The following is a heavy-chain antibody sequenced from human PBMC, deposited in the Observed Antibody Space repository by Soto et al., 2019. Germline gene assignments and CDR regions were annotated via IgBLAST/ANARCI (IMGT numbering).Heavy chain of an antibody. J-gene: IGHJ5*02. CDR3: ARGPPEWLLYRYWFDP. CDR2: ISSSSSYI. CDR1: VFTFSSYS. D-gene: IGHD3-3*01. Sequence: PGGSLRLSCAASVFTFSSYSMNWVRQAPGKGLEWVSSISSSSSYIYYADSVKGRFTISRDNAKNSLYLQMNSLRAEDTAVYYCARGPPEWLLYRYWFDPWGQGTLVTVSS. V-gene: IGHV3-21*01.